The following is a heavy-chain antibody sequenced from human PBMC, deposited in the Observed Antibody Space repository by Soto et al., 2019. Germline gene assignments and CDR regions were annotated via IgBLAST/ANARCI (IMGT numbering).Heavy chain of an antibody. V-gene: IGHV3-48*02. D-gene: IGHD1-1*01. CDR1: GFTFKTYS. CDR3: ATLQLGREEVFDS. J-gene: IGHJ4*02. Sequence: EVQLVESGGGLVHPGGSLRLSCVASGFTFKTYSMNWVRQAPGKGLEWVSYISETSIAIYYRDSVKGRFTISRDNAKNTLYLQMNSLRDEDTAVYYCATLQLGREEVFDSWGQGTLVTVSS. CDR2: ISETSIAI.